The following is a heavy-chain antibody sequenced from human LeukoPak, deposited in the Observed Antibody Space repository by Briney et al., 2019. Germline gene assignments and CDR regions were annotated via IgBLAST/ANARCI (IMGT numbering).Heavy chain of an antibody. CDR2: ISGSGGTT. Sequence: GGSLRLSCAASGFSFSSSAMSWVCQAPGKGLEWVSAISGSGGTTYYADSVKGRFTISRDNSKNTLYLQMNSLRAADTAVYYCASDYVDVLGTMLSWGQGTLVTVSS. D-gene: IGHD3-16*01. J-gene: IGHJ4*02. CDR3: ASDYVDVLGTMLS. V-gene: IGHV3-23*01. CDR1: GFSFSSSA.